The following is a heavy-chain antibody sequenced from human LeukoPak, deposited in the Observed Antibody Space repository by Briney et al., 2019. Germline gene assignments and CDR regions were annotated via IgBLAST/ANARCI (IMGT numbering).Heavy chain of an antibody. V-gene: IGHV4-4*07. Sequence: SETLSLTRTVSGGSLSSYYWTWIRQPAGRGLEWIGRMYISGETNYNPSLQSRVTMSLDTSKNHFSLKLTSATAADTAVYYCASGIQWTGNNYWGQGTLVTVSS. CDR3: ASGIQWTGNNY. D-gene: IGHD3/OR15-3a*01. CDR2: MYISGET. CDR1: GGSLSSYY. J-gene: IGHJ4*02.